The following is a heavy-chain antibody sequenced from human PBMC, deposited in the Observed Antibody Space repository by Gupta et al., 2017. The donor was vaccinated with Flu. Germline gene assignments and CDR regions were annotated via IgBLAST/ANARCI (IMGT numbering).Heavy chain of an antibody. D-gene: IGHD3-10*01. J-gene: IGHJ3*02. CDR2: LKSEADGGTA. V-gene: IGHV3-15*01. CDR3: TTDSSGGITFDI. Sequence: RQAPGKGLEWVGRLKSEADGGTADYAAPVKGRFTISRDDSKNTLWLQMNSLRTEDTAVYYCTTDSSGGITFDIWGQGTPVTVSA.